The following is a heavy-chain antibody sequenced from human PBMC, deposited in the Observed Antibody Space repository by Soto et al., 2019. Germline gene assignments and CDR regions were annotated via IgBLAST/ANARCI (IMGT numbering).Heavy chain of an antibody. J-gene: IGHJ5*02. V-gene: IGHV3-23*01. Sequence: PGGSLRLSCTASGLAFSQYGMSWVRQAPGKGLEWVSSIRSFDYRTNYADSVKGRFTISRDNSKSTLSLQMNSLRAEDTAVYYCARDPQWSSTSCPFGWFDPWGQGTLVTVSS. CDR2: IRSFDYRT. CDR3: ARDPQWSSTSCPFGWFDP. CDR1: GLAFSQYG. D-gene: IGHD2-2*01.